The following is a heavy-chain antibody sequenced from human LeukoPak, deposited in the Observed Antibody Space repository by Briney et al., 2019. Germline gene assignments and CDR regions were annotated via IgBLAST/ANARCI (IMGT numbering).Heavy chain of an antibody. V-gene: IGHV3-21*01. CDR3: ARDPQGGSYSFDY. CDR1: GFTFSSYG. Sequence: GGSLRLSCAASGFTFSSYGMNWVRQAPGKGLEWVSSISSSSSYIYYADSVKGRFTISRDNAKNSLYLQMNSLRAEDTAVYYCARDPQGGSYSFDYWGQGTLVTVSS. CDR2: ISSSSSYI. D-gene: IGHD1-26*01. J-gene: IGHJ4*02.